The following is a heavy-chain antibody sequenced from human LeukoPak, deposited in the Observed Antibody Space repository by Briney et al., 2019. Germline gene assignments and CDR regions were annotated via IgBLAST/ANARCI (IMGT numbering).Heavy chain of an antibody. D-gene: IGHD6-13*01. Sequence: KSSQTLSLTCTVSGGSISSGGYYWSWIRQPPGKGLEWIGYIYHSGSTYYNPSLKSRVTISVDRSKNQFSLKLSSVTAADTAVYYCASNPGIAAADDPDAFDIWGQGTMVTVSS. CDR3: ASNPGIAAADDPDAFDI. CDR2: IYHSGST. V-gene: IGHV4-30-2*01. J-gene: IGHJ3*02. CDR1: GGSISSGGYY.